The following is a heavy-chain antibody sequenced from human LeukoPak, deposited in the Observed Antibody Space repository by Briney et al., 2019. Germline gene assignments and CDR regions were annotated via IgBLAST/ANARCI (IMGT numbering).Heavy chain of an antibody. J-gene: IGHJ4*02. CDR1: GGAIDNYY. V-gene: IGHV4-59*12. CDR2: VYYSGTI. D-gene: IGHD5-18*01. Sequence: SETLSLTCTVSGGAIDNYYWSWIRQPPGKGLEWIAYVYYSGTINYNPSLESRVTISVDTSKNQFSLKLSSVTAADTAVYYCARQDTAMVSRNFDYWGQGTLVTVSS. CDR3: ARQDTAMVSRNFDY.